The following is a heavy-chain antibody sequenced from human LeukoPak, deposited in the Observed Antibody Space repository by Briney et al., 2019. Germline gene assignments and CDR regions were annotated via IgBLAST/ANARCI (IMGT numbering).Heavy chain of an antibody. V-gene: IGHV1-58*02. CDR1: GFTFTNSA. D-gene: IGHD5-24*01. Sequence: SVKVSCKASGFTFTNSAMQWVRQARGQRLEWIGWIVVGSGNKNYAQKFQERVIITRDMSTSTAYMEQSSLRSEDTAVFYCAAARCLMAATEGDFNYWGQGTLVTVSS. J-gene: IGHJ4*02. CDR3: AAARCLMAATEGDFNY. CDR2: IVVGSGNK.